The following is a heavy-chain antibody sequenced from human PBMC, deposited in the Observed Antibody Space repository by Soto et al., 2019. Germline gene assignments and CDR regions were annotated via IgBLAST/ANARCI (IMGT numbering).Heavy chain of an antibody. CDR2: ISYDGSNK. D-gene: IGHD2-15*01. CDR3: ARLDIVVVVAAISDY. J-gene: IGHJ4*02. CDR1: GFTFSSYA. Sequence: QVQLVESGGGVVQPGRSLRLSCAASGFTFSSYAMHWVRQAPGKGLEWVAVISYDGSNKYYADSVKGRFTISRDNSKNTRYLQMNSLRAEDTAVYYCARLDIVVVVAAISDYWGQGTLVTVSS. V-gene: IGHV3-30-3*01.